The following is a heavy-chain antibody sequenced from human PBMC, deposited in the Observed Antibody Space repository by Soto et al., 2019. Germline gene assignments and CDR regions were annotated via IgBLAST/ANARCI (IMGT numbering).Heavy chain of an antibody. D-gene: IGHD3-22*01. CDR1: GGSISSSNW. CDR3: ARSPDSSGYYPRWYYYGMDG. Sequence: QVQLQESGPGLVKPSGTLSLTCAVSGGSISSSNWWIWVRQPPGKGLEWIGEIYHSGSTNYNPSLKSRVTISVDESKNLFSLKLSSVTAADTAVYYCARSPDSSGYYPRWYYYGMDGWGQGTTVTVSS. CDR2: IYHSGST. J-gene: IGHJ6*02. V-gene: IGHV4-4*02.